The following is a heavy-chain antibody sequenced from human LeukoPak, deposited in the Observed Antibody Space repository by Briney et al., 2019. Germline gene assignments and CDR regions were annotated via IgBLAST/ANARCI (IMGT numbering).Heavy chain of an antibody. Sequence: GESLKISCKGSGYSFISYWIGWVRQMPGKGLEWMGIIYPGDSDTRYSLSFQGQVTISADKSISTAYLQWSSLKASDTAMYYCARRNDYGDFYFDYWGQGTLVTVSS. CDR3: ARRNDYGDFYFDY. CDR2: IYPGDSDT. D-gene: IGHD4-17*01. J-gene: IGHJ4*02. CDR1: GYSFISYW. V-gene: IGHV5-51*01.